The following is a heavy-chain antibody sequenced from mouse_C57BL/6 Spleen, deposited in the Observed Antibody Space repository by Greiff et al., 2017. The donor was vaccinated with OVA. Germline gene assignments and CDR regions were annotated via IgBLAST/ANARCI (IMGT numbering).Heavy chain of an antibody. Sequence: EVQWVESGGGLVQSGRSLRLSCAPSGFTFSDFYMEWVRQAPGKGLEWIAASRNKANDYTTEYSASVKGRFIVSRDTSQSILYLQMNALRAEDTAIYYCARDRDWYFDVWGTGTTVTVSS. CDR2: SRNKANDYTT. CDR3: ARDRDWYFDV. V-gene: IGHV7-1*01. CDR1: GFTFSDFY. J-gene: IGHJ1*03.